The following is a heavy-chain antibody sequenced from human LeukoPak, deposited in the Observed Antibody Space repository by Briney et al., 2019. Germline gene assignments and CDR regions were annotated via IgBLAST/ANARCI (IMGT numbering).Heavy chain of an antibody. CDR3: ASDPTTYYDIWSGYFDFDY. CDR1: GDSISSYY. V-gene: IGHV4-4*07. CDR2: IYTSRGT. Sequence: SETLSLSCTVSGDSISSYYLSWIRQPAGKGLEWIGRIYTSRGTNNNTHLECRVTMSAETSKNQSSLKVSSVTSADTAVEYCASDPTTYYDIWSGYFDFDYWGQGSLVTVSS. D-gene: IGHD3-3*01. J-gene: IGHJ4*02.